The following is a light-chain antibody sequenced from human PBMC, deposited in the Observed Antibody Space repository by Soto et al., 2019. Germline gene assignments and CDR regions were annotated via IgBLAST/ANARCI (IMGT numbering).Light chain of an antibody. CDR1: SSDVGGNNY. V-gene: IGLV2-11*01. CDR3: CSFAGSYV. CDR2: DVN. J-gene: IGLJ1*01. Sequence: QSALTQPRSVSGSPGQSVTISCTGTSSDVGGNNYVSWYQQHPGKAPKLMLYDVNKRPSGVPDRFSGSKSGNTASLTISGLQADDEADYYCCSFAGSYVFGTGTKLTVL.